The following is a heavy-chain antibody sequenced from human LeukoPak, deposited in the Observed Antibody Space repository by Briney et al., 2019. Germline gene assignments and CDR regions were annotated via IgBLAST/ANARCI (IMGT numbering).Heavy chain of an antibody. CDR1: GGTFSSYA. V-gene: IGHV1-69*04. CDR3: ARGHFYCSGGSCYGY. CDR2: IIPIFGIA. Sequence: GASVKVSCKASGGTFSSYAISWVQQAPGQGLEWMGRIIPIFGIANYAQKFQGRVTITADKSTSTAYMELSSLRSEDTAVYYCARGHFYCSGGSCYGYWGQGTLVTVSS. J-gene: IGHJ4*02. D-gene: IGHD2-15*01.